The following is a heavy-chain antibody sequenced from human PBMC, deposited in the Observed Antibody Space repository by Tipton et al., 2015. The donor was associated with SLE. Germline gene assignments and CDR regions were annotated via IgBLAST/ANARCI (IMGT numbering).Heavy chain of an antibody. CDR2: ITDSGDST. CDR1: GFTFSSYA. J-gene: IGHJ3*02. Sequence: SLRLSCAASGFTFSSYAMSWVRQAPGKGLEWVSAITDSGDSTYHGDSVKGRFTISRDNSKNTLYLQMNSLGTEDTAVYFCTKDHVPDGVYDIDMWGQGTMVTVSS. V-gene: IGHV3-23*01. D-gene: IGHD5/OR15-5a*01. CDR3: TKDHVPDGVYDIDM.